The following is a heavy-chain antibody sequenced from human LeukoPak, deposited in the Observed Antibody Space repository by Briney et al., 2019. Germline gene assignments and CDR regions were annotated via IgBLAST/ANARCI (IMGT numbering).Heavy chain of an antibody. D-gene: IGHD5-12*01. CDR1: GFTFSSYW. Sequence: PGGSLRLSCAASGFTFSSYWMHWVRQAPGKGLVWVSRINSDGSSTSYADSVKGRSTISRDNAKNTLYLQMNSLRAEDTAVYYCTRDWRNLGYDYWGQGTLVTVSS. J-gene: IGHJ4*02. CDR3: TRDWRNLGYDY. V-gene: IGHV3-74*01. CDR2: INSDGSST.